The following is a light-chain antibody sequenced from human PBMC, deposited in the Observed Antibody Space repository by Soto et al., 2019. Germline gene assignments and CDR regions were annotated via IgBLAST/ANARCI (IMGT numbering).Light chain of an antibody. CDR2: EVS. CDR3: SSFAGNNNLV. CDR1: SSGVGGYHY. V-gene: IGLV2-8*01. J-gene: IGLJ2*01. Sequence: QSVLTQPPSASGSPGQSVTISCTATSSGVGGYHYVSWYQQHPGHAPKLMISEVSKRPSGGPDRFSGSKSGTTASLTVSGLQAEGEADYYCSSFAGNNNLVFGAGSQLTVL.